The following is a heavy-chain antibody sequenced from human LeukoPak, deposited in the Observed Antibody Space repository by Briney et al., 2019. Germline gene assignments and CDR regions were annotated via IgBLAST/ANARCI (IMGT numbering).Heavy chain of an antibody. D-gene: IGHD3-16*02. CDR1: GFTFDDYA. CDR3: TRDEPYGSYPFDY. Sequence: GGSLRLSCAASGFTFDDYAMHWVRQAPGKGLEWVSLISGDGGSTYYADSVKGRFTISRDNAKNSLYLQMNSLRAEDTAVYYCTRDEPYGSYPFDYWGQGTLVTVSS. J-gene: IGHJ4*02. V-gene: IGHV3-43*02. CDR2: ISGDGGST.